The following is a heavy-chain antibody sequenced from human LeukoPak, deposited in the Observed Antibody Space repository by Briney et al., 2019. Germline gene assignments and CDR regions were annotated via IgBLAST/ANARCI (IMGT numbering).Heavy chain of an antibody. CDR1: GGTFSSYA. Sequence: SVKVSCKPSGGTFSSYAISWVRQAPRQGLEWTGTIIPISGITSYAQKFQGRVTITADKSTSTAYMDLSSLTSADTAVFYCARDTAGDDSGGFDIWGRGTMVTVSS. D-gene: IGHD5-18*01. J-gene: IGHJ3*02. CDR3: ARDTAGDDSGGFDI. V-gene: IGHV1-69*04. CDR2: IIPISGIT.